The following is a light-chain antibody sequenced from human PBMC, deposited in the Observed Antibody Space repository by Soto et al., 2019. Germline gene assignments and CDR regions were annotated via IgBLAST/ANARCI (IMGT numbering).Light chain of an antibody. CDR1: SSDVGAYNS. Sequence: QSVLTQPASVSGSPGQSITLSCTGTSSDVGAYNSVSWYQQHPGQAPKLIIYDVSTRPSGISDRFSGSKSGNTASLTISGLQSEDESDYYCSSYTTSVTYVFGTGTKLTVL. J-gene: IGLJ1*01. CDR3: SSYTTSVTYV. CDR2: DVS. V-gene: IGLV2-14*01.